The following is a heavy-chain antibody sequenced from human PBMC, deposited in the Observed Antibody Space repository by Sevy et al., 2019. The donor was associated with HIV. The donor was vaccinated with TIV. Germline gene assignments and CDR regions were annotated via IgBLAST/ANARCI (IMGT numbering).Heavy chain of an antibody. J-gene: IGHJ6*02. CDR2: IYSGGST. CDR3: ARESGLGYYGPYGMDV. CDR1: GLTVSSNY. V-gene: IGHV3-53*01. Sequence: GGSLRLSCAASGLTVSSNYMSWVRQAPGKGLEWVSVIYSGGSTYYADSVKGRFTISRDNSKNTLYLQMNSLRAEDTAVYYCARESGLGYYGPYGMDVWGQGTTVTVSS. D-gene: IGHD3-10*01.